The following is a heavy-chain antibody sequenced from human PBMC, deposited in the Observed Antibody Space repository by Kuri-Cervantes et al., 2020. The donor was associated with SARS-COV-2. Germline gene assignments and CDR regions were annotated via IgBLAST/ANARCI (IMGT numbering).Heavy chain of an antibody. J-gene: IGHJ3*02. D-gene: IGHD3-10*01. CDR3: AILWSEAFDI. CDR2: INYSGST. CDR1: GGAISSYY. Sequence: SETLSLTCTVSGGAISSYYWSWVRQPPGKGLEWIGYINYSGSTNYNPSLKSRVTISVDTSKNQFSLKLSSVTAADTAVYYCAILWSEAFDIWGHGTMVTVSS. V-gene: IGHV4-59*01.